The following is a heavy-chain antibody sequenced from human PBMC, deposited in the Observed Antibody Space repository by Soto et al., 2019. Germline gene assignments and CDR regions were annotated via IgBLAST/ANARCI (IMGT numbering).Heavy chain of an antibody. D-gene: IGHD2-15*01. CDR1: GGTFSSYT. Sequence: GASVKVSCKASGGTFSSYTIGWVRQAPGQGLEWMGRIIPILGIANYAQKFQGRVTITADKSTSTAYMELSSLRSEDTAVYYCASEAPSGYCSGGSCSAFDYWGQGTLVTVSS. V-gene: IGHV1-69*02. CDR3: ASEAPSGYCSGGSCSAFDY. CDR2: IIPILGIA. J-gene: IGHJ4*02.